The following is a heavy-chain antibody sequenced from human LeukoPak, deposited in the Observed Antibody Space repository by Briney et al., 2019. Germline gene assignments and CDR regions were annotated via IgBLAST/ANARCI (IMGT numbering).Heavy chain of an antibody. CDR2: IIPIFGIA. D-gene: IGHD3-16*01. Sequence: ASVKVSCKASGGTFSSYAISWGRQAPGQGLEWMGRIIPIFGIANHAQKFQGRVTITADKSTSTAYMELSSLRSEDTAVYYCARDGGTQHYWGQGTLVTVSS. CDR1: GGTFSSYA. V-gene: IGHV1-69*04. CDR3: ARDGGTQHY. J-gene: IGHJ4*02.